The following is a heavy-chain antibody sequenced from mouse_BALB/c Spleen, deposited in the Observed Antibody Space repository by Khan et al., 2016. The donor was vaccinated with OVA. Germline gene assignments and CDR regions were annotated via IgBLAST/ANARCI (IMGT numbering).Heavy chain of an antibody. CDR3: VRDGAYHRTYGWFAY. CDR1: GYTFTSYT. D-gene: IGHD2-5*01. J-gene: IGHJ3*01. CDR2: INPSNGYT. Sequence: VKLLESGAELARPGASVRMSCKASGYTFTSYTIHWIKKRPGQGLEWIGYINPSNGYTNYNQKFKDKATLTTDKSSTTAYLQLSSLTSDDSAVYNCVRDGAYHRTYGWFAYWGQGTLVTVSA. V-gene: IGHV1-4*01.